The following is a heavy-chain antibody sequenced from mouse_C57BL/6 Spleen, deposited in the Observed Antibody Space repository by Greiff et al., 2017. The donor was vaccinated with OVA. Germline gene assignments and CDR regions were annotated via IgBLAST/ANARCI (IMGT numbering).Heavy chain of an antibody. CDR2: INPYNGGT. Sequence: VQLQQSGPVLVKPGASVKMSCKASGYTFTDYYMNWVKQSHGKSLEWIGVINPYNGGTSYNQKFKGKATLTVDKSSSTAYMELNSLTSEDSAVYYCAITTVRDYFDYWGQGTTLTVSS. CDR1: GYTFTDYY. V-gene: IGHV1-19*01. J-gene: IGHJ2*01. CDR3: AITTVRDYFDY. D-gene: IGHD1-1*01.